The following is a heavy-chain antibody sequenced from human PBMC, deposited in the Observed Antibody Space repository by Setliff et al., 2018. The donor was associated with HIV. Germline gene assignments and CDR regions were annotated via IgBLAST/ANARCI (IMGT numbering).Heavy chain of an antibody. Sequence: SVKVSCKASGFTFNHYALSWVRQAPGQRPEWMGGTIPMPDIPNYAQKFQGRVIITRDTSASTAFMEMSSLRSEDTAVYFCANGGSGGQFDHWGQGTLVTVSS. CDR3: ANGGSGGQFDH. CDR2: TIPMPDIP. CDR1: GFTFNHYA. D-gene: IGHD3-16*01. J-gene: IGHJ4*02. V-gene: IGHV1-69*10.